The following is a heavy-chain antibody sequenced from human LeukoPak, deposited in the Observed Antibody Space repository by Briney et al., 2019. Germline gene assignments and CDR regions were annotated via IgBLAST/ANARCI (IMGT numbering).Heavy chain of an antibody. CDR3: ARDRHYYDSSGYPIFGGFDY. Sequence: GGSLRLSCAASGFTVSSNYMSWVRQAPGKGLEWVSVIYSGGSTYYADSVKGRFTISRGNPKNTLYLQMNSLRAEDTAVYYCARDRHYYDSSGYPIFGGFDYWGQGTLVTVSS. D-gene: IGHD3-22*01. V-gene: IGHV3-66*01. CDR2: IYSGGST. J-gene: IGHJ4*02. CDR1: GFTVSSNY.